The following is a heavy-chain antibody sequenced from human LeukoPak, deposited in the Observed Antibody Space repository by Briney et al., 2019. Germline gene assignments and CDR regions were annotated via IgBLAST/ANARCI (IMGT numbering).Heavy chain of an antibody. V-gene: IGHV4-61*02. CDR1: GGSISSGSYY. D-gene: IGHD2-15*01. CDR2: IYTSGST. Sequence: PSETLSLTCTVSGGSISSGSYYWSWIRQPAGKGLEWIGRIYTSGSTNYNPSLKSRVTISVDTSKNQFSLKLSSVTAADTAVYYCARVDAGIVAGLAFDYWGQGTLVTVSS. CDR3: ARVDAGIVAGLAFDY. J-gene: IGHJ4*02.